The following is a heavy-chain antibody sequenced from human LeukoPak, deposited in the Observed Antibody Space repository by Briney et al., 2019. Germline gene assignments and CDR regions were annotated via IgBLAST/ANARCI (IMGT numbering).Heavy chain of an antibody. Sequence: PSKTLSLTCAVYGGSFSGYYWSWIRQPPGKGLEWIGEINHSGSTNYNPSLKSRVTISVDTSKNQFSLKLSSVTAADTAVYYCARAVIYSSSYIDYWGQGTLVTVSS. V-gene: IGHV4-34*01. CDR1: GGSFSGYY. D-gene: IGHD6-13*01. CDR2: INHSGST. J-gene: IGHJ4*02. CDR3: ARAVIYSSSYIDY.